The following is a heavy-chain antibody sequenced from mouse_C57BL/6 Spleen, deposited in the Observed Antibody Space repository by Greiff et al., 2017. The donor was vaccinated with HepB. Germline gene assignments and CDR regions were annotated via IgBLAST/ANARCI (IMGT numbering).Heavy chain of an antibody. CDR3: ARREDYYGSSPRYFDY. V-gene: IGHV1-80*01. CDR2: IYPGDGDT. CDR1: GYAFSSYW. D-gene: IGHD1-1*01. J-gene: IGHJ2*01. Sequence: VKLQESGAELVKPGASVKISCKASGYAFSSYWMNWVKQRPGKGLEWIGQIYPGDGDTNYNGKFKGKATLTADKSSSTAYMQLSSLTSEDSAVYFCARREDYYGSSPRYFDYWGQGTTLTVSS.